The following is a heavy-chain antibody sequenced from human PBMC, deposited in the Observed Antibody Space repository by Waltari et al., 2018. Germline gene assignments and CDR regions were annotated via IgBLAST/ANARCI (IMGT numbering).Heavy chain of an antibody. J-gene: IGHJ3*02. V-gene: IGHV3-48*03. CDR2: ITSSGRTK. CDR1: GFSFSTYE. Sequence: EVQVVESGGGLVQPGGSLRLSCVASGFSFSTYEMNWVRQAPGKRVVGVASITSSGRTKYSAEAGKGRFTTPRDSAKNSLYLQMNSLTVEDTAVYYCAREYTSSSGDAFDIWGQGTMVIVSS. D-gene: IGHD6-6*01. CDR3: AREYTSSSGDAFDI.